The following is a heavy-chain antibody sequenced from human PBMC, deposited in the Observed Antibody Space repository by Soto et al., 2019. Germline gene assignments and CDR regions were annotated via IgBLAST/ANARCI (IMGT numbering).Heavy chain of an antibody. D-gene: IGHD6-6*01. Sequence: QVQLQESGPGLVEPLGTLSLTCAVSGASINSSDWWNWVRQPPGKGLEWIGDIYHGGNIIYNPSLKSRVTISLDNSKNQFSLKLTSVTAADTAVYYCARDHQYRSWSFDFWGQGTLVTVSS. J-gene: IGHJ4*02. CDR1: GASINSSDW. V-gene: IGHV4-4*02. CDR2: IYHGGNI. CDR3: ARDHQYRSWSFDF.